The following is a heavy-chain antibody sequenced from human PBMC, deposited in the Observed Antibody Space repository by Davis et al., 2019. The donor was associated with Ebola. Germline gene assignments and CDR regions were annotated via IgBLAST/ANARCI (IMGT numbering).Heavy chain of an antibody. CDR2: IYYSGST. J-gene: IGHJ6*04. Sequence: SETLSLTCTVSGDSISSYYWSWIRQPPGKGLEWIGYIYYSGSTNYNPSLKSRVTISVDTSKNQFSLKLSSVTAADTAVYYCARDSSSASGMDVWGKGTTVTVSS. CDR1: GDSISSYY. D-gene: IGHD2-2*01. CDR3: ARDSSSASGMDV. V-gene: IGHV4-59*12.